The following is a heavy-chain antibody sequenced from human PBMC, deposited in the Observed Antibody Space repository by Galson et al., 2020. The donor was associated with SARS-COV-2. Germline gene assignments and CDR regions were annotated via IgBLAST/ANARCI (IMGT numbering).Heavy chain of an antibody. CDR3: ALSGGDYVPPFDY. CDR2: ISYDGSNK. CDR1: GFTFSSYG. V-gene: IGHV3-30*03. J-gene: IGHJ4*02. D-gene: IGHD4-17*01. Sequence: LNISCAASGFTFSSYGMHWVRQAPGKGLEWVAVISYDGSNKYYADSVKGRFTISRDNSKHTLYLQMNSLRAEDTAVYYCALSGGDYVPPFDYWGQGTLVTVSS.